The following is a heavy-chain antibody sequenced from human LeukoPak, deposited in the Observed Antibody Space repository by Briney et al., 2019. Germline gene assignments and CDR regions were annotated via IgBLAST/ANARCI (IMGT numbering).Heavy chain of an antibody. V-gene: IGHV3-30*18. CDR1: GFTFSSYG. D-gene: IGHD3-22*01. Sequence: GGSLRLSCAASGFTFSSYGMHWVRQAPGKGLEWVAVISYDGSNKYYADSVKGRFTISRDNSKNTLYLQMNSLRAEVTAVYYCAKDFSRSGYYKDAFDIWGQGTMVTVSS. CDR2: ISYDGSNK. J-gene: IGHJ3*02. CDR3: AKDFSRSGYYKDAFDI.